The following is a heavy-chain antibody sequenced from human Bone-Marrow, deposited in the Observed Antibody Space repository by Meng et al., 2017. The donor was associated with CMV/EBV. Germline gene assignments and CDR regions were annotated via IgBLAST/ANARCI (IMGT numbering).Heavy chain of an antibody. CDR2: IYPGDSDT. D-gene: IGHD2-2*01. J-gene: IGHJ3*02. CDR3: ARRSSTSLEGGFEI. Sequence: RGSIRLSCKGSGYSFTSYWIGWVRQMPGKGLEWMGTIYPGDSDTRYSPSFQGQVTISADKSISTAYLQWSSLKASDTAMYYCARRSSTSLEGGFEIWGQGKMVTVSS. V-gene: IGHV5-51*01. CDR1: GYSFTSYW.